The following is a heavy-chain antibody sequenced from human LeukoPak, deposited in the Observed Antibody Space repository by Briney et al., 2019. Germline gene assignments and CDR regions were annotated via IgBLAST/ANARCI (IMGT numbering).Heavy chain of an antibody. D-gene: IGHD3-10*01. J-gene: IGHJ5*02. CDR2: IYCSGST. CDR3: ARERSMVRGVSWFDP. Sequence: SETLSLTCTVSGGSISSYYWSWIRQPPGKGLEWIGYIYCSGSTNYNPSLKSRVTISVDTSKNQFSLKLSSVTAADTAVYYCARERSMVRGVSWFDPWGQGTLVTVSS. CDR1: GGSISSYY. V-gene: IGHV4-59*01.